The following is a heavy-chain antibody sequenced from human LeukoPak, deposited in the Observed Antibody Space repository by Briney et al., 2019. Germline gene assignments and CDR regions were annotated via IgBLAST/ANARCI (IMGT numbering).Heavy chain of an antibody. CDR1: GFTFSTYW. V-gene: IGHV3-7*03. CDR2: VNRDGSET. J-gene: IGHJ6*02. Sequence: GGSLRLSCAASGFTFSTYWMTWVRQVPGRGPEWVANVNRDGSETYYLDSVKGRFTISKDNAKNSLYLQMNSLRAEDTALYHCARNNGMDVWGQGTTVIVSS. CDR3: ARNNGMDV.